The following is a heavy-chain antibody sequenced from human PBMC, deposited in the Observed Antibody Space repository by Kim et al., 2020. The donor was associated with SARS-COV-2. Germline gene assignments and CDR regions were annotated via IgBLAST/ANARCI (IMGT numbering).Heavy chain of an antibody. CDR2: IDPSDSYT. V-gene: IGHV5-10-1*01. J-gene: IGHJ6*02. D-gene: IGHD6-19*01. Sequence: GESLKISCKGSGYSFTSYWISWVRQMPGKGLEWMGRIDPSDSYTNYSPSFQGHVTISADKSISTAYLQWSSLKASDTAMYYCASTIAVAGTRSHYGMDVWCQGTTVTVSS. CDR1: GYSFTSYW. CDR3: ASTIAVAGTRSHYGMDV.